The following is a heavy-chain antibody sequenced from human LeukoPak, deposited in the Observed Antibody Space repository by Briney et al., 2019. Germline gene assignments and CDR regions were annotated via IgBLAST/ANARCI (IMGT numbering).Heavy chain of an antibody. Sequence: SETLSLTSAVYGGSFSGYYWSWIRQPPGKGLEWVGEINQSGSTNYNPSLKSRVTMSVDTSKNQCSLKVSSVTAADTAVYYCARGYSGYDSTSHYYYYMDVWGKGTTVTVSS. V-gene: IGHV4-34*01. CDR1: GGSFSGYY. D-gene: IGHD5-12*01. CDR2: INQSGST. J-gene: IGHJ6*03. CDR3: ARGYSGYDSTSHYYYYMDV.